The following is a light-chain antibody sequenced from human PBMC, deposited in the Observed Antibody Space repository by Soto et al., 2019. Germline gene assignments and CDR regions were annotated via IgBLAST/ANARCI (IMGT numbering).Light chain of an antibody. J-gene: IGLJ1*01. Sequence: QSVLTQPASVSGSPGQSITISCTGTSSDVGGYDYVSWYQQHPGKAPKLIIYEVSNRPSGLSNRISGSKSGNTASLTISGLDAEDEADYYCTSYRSSSARVFGTGTKVTVL. CDR2: EVS. V-gene: IGLV2-14*01. CDR1: SSDVGGYDY. CDR3: TSYRSSSARV.